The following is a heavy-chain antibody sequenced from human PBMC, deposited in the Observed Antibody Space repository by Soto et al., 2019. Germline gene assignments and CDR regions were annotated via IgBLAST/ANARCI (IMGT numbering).Heavy chain of an antibody. CDR1: GFTFSNAW. D-gene: IGHD2-21*02. J-gene: IGHJ4*02. CDR2: IKSKTDGGTT. Sequence: EVQLVESGGGLVKPGGSLRLSCAASGFTFSNAWMSWVRQAPGKGLEWVGRIKSKTDGGTTDYAAPVKGRFTISRDDSKNTLYLQMNSLKNEDTAVYYCTSDGDWYYFDYWGQGTLVTVSS. V-gene: IGHV3-15*01. CDR3: TSDGDWYYFDY.